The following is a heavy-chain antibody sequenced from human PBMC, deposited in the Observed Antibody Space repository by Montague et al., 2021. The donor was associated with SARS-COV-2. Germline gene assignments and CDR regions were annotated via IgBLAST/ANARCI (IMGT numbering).Heavy chain of an antibody. CDR1: GFSLSTSGVG. CDR3: AHKTGLRYFDWLFQTNPTGGYFDL. J-gene: IGHJ2*01. CDR2: IYWDDDK. D-gene: IGHD3-9*01. Sequence: PALVKPTQTLTLTCTFSGFSLSTSGVGVGWIRQPPGKALEWLALIYWDDDKRYSPSLKSRLTVTKDTSKNQVVHTMTNMDPVDTATYYCAHKTGLRYFDWLFQTNPTGGYFDLWGRGTLVTVSS. V-gene: IGHV2-5*02.